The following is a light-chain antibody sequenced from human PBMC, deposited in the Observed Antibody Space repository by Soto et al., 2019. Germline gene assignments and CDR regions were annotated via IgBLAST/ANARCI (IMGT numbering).Light chain of an antibody. CDR3: HQRSDWPST. CDR1: QSISNY. J-gene: IGKJ2*02. CDR2: EAS. Sequence: EIVLTQSPATLSSSPGERATLSCRASQSISNYLAWDQQNPGQAPRLLIYEASTRATVIPTRFSGSGSGTDFTLTISSLEPEDFAVYYCHQRSDWPSTFGQGTKLEFK. V-gene: IGKV3-11*01.